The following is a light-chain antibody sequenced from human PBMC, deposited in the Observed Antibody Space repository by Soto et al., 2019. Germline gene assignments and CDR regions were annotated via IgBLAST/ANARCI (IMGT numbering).Light chain of an antibody. CDR1: QSVSSY. Sequence: EIVLTQSPATLSLSPGDRATLSCRASQSVSSYLAWYQQKPGQAPRLLIYDASNRATGIPARFSGSGSGTDFTLTISSLEPEDFAVYYCQQRSSGVTFGPGTKVDIK. CDR2: DAS. J-gene: IGKJ3*01. V-gene: IGKV3-11*01. CDR3: QQRSSGVT.